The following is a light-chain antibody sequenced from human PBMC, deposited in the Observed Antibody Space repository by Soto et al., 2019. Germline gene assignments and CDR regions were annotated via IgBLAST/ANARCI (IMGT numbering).Light chain of an antibody. V-gene: IGLV2-23*01. J-gene: IGLJ3*02. Sequence: QSALTQPASVSGSPGQSITISCTGTSSDVGSYNLVSWYQQHPGTAPKLMIYEDNKRASGVSNRFSVSTSGITASLTISVLQAEDEADYYCCSYAGSSTWVFGGGTKLTVL. CDR1: SSDVGSYNL. CDR2: EDN. CDR3: CSYAGSSTWV.